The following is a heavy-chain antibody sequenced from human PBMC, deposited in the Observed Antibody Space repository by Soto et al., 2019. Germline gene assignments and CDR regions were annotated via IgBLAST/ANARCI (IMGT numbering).Heavy chain of an antibody. CDR1: GGTFSSYA. V-gene: IGHV1-69*06. CDR3: ARVEDIVVVPAAIRGTRGYYYGMDV. CDR2: IIPIFGTA. J-gene: IGHJ6*02. Sequence: GASVKVSCKASGGTFSSYAISWVRQAPGQGLEWMGGIIPIFGTANYAQKFQGRVTITADKSTSTAYMELSSLRSEYTAVYYCARVEDIVVVPAAIRGTRGYYYGMDVWGQGTTVTVSS. D-gene: IGHD2-2*02.